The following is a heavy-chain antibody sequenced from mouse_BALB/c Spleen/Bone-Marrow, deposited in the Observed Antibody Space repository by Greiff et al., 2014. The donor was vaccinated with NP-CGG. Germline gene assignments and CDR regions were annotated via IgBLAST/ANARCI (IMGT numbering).Heavy chain of an antibody. CDR2: IHYSGYT. J-gene: IGHJ2*01. V-gene: IGHV3-1*02. CDR3: ARGGYYGTSHFDY. Sequence: VQLQQSGPDLVKPSQSLSLTCTVTGYSITSGYNWHWIRQFPGNKLEWMGCIHYSGYTNYNPSLTSRISITRDTSKNQFFLQLNSVTTEDTATYGCARGGYYGTSHFDYWGQGTTLTVSS. D-gene: IGHD1-1*01. CDR1: GYSITSGYN.